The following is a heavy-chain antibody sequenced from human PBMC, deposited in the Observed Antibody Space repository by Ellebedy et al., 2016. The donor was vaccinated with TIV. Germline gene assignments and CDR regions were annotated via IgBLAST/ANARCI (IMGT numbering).Heavy chain of an antibody. CDR2: IVNSGKDQ. CDR3: ARDDDLADNGLDV. Sequence: GGSLRLXXAASGFTFKTYGMHWARQAPGKGLEWVAVIVNSGKDQSYAASVQGRFTISRDNSKNTLYLEMNNLRVEDTAVYYCARDDDLADNGLDVWGQGTTVTVSS. V-gene: IGHV3-33*01. D-gene: IGHD3-3*01. J-gene: IGHJ6*02. CDR1: GFTFKTYG.